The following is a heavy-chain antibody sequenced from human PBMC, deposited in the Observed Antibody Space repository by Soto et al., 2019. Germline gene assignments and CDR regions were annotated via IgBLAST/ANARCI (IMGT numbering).Heavy chain of an antibody. D-gene: IGHD4-17*01. CDR1: GGSISTYY. Sequence: PSETLSLTCTVSGGSISTYYWTWIRQPPGKGLEYIGYVYRSGSTDYNPSLRSRVTMSVDTSKNQFSLKLNSVTAADTAVYYCARLPYGGNFDYWGLGTLVT. CDR2: VYRSGST. V-gene: IGHV4-59*08. J-gene: IGHJ4*02. CDR3: ARLPYGGNFDY.